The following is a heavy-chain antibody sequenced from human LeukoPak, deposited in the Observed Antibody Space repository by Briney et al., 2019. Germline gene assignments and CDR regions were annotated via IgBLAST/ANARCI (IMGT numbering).Heavy chain of an antibody. CDR1: GGSISSYY. V-gene: IGHV4-59*08. Sequence: PSETLSLTCTVSGGSISSYYWSWIRQPPGKGLEWIGYIYYGGSTNYNPSLKSRVTISVDTSKNQFSLKVTSVTAAETAVYYCARITFGGVIVTWGQGTLVIVSS. CDR2: IYYGGST. D-gene: IGHD3-16*02. J-gene: IGHJ5*02. CDR3: ARITFGGVIVT.